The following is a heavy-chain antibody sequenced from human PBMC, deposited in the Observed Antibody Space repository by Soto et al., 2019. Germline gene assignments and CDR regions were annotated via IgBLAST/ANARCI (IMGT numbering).Heavy chain of an antibody. CDR1: GGTFNNYP. V-gene: IGHV1-69*13. D-gene: IGHD3-22*01. J-gene: IGHJ4*02. Sequence: SVKVSCKASGGTFNNYPITWVRQAPGEGLEWMGGSIPIFGTANYAQKFQGRVTISVDESTSTAYMELSSLRSEDTAVYYCATLRPYYYDRRGYYSDYWGQGTLVTVSS. CDR2: SIPIFGTA. CDR3: ATLRPYYYDRRGYYSDY.